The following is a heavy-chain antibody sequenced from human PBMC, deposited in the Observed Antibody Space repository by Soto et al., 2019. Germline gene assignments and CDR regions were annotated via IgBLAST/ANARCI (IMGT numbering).Heavy chain of an antibody. D-gene: IGHD4-17*01. V-gene: IGHV4-30-4*01. CDR2: IYYSGST. J-gene: IGHJ5*02. CDR3: VRVEGDYVWFDP. Sequence: SETLSLTCTVSGGSISSGDYYWSWIRQPPGKGLEWIGYIYYSGSTYYNPSLKSRVTISVDTSKNQFSLKLSSVTAADTAVYYCVRVEGDYVWFDPWGQGTLVTVSS. CDR1: GGSISSGDYY.